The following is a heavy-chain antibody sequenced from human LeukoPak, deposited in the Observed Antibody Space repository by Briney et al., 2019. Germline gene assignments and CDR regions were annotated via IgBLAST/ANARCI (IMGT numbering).Heavy chain of an antibody. J-gene: IGHJ4*02. Sequence: SETLSLTCAVYGGSFSGYYWSWIRQPPGKGLEWIGEINHSGSTNYNPSLKSRVTISVDTSKNQFSLKLNSVTAADTAVYYCARGDSSWPYYFDCWGQGTLVTVSS. CDR2: INHSGST. V-gene: IGHV4-34*01. D-gene: IGHD6-13*01. CDR3: ARGDSSWPYYFDC. CDR1: GGSFSGYY.